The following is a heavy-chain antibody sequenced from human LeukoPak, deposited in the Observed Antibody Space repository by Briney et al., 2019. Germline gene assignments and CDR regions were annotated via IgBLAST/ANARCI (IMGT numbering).Heavy chain of an antibody. D-gene: IGHD1-26*01. CDR3: ARDTGLGGIDY. J-gene: IGHJ4*02. CDR1: GYTFTAYY. V-gene: IGHV1-46*01. Sequence: ASVKVSCKASGYTFTAYYMHWVRQAPGQGLEWMGIINPSGGSTSYAQKFQGRVTMTRDTSTSTVYMELSSLRSEDTAVYYCARDTGLGGIDYWGQGTLVTVSS. CDR2: INPSGGST.